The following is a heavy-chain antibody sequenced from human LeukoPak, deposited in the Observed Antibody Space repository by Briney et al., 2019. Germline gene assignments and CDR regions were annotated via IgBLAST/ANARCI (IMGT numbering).Heavy chain of an antibody. V-gene: IGHV3-33*06. CDR3: AKDAQSGFDYSNSLEH. CDR1: GFTFSHFA. CDR2: IWSDATNE. D-gene: IGHD4-11*01. Sequence: PGTSLRLSCEASGFTFSHFAMHWVRQAPDKGLEWVAVIWSDATNEYYADSVKGRFTISRDNFKRTVSLEMNSLRAEDTAVYYCAKDAQSGFDYSNSLEHWGQGSLVIVSS. J-gene: IGHJ5*02.